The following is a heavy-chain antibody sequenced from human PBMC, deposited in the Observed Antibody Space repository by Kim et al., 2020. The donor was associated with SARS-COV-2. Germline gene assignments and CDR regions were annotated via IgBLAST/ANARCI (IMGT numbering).Heavy chain of an antibody. CDR3: ARITTYGSGFKGVEWYFDL. Sequence: SVKVSCKASGGTFSSYAISWVRQAPGQGLEWMGGIIPIFGTANYAQKFQGRVTITADESTSTAYMELSSLRSEDTAVYYCARITTYGSGFKGVEWYFDLWGRGTLVTVSS. J-gene: IGHJ2*01. V-gene: IGHV1-69*13. CDR1: GGTFSSYA. CDR2: IIPIFGTA. D-gene: IGHD3-10*01.